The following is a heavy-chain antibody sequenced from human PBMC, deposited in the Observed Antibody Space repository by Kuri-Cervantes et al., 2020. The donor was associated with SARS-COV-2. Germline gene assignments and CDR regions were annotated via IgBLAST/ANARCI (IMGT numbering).Heavy chain of an antibody. CDR3: ARDRRFGARSGVAGAFDI. CDR2: IYSGGST. CDR1: GFTVSSNY. V-gene: IGHV3-53*01. J-gene: IGHJ3*02. D-gene: IGHD3-16*01. Sequence: GESLKISCAASGFTVSSNYMSWVRQAPGKGLEWVSVIYSGGSTYYADSVKGRFTISRDNSKNTLYLQMNSLRAEDTAVYYCARDRRFGARSGVAGAFDIWGQGTMVTVSS.